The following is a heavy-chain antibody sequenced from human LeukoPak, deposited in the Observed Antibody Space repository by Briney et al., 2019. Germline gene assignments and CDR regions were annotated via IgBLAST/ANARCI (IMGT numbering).Heavy chain of an antibody. D-gene: IGHD3-10*01. J-gene: IGHJ4*02. CDR1: GYTFTCYY. V-gene: IGHV1-2*04. CDR3: ARDPSYGSGSYDY. CDR2: INPNSGGT. Sequence: SVKVSCKASGYTFTCYYMHWVRQAPGQGLEWMGWINPNSGGTNYAQKFQGWVTMTRDTSISTAYMELSRLRSDDTAVYYCARDPSYGSGSYDYWGQGTLVTVSS.